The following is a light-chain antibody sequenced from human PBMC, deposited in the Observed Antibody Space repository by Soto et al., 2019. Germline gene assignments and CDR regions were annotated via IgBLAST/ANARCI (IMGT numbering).Light chain of an antibody. J-gene: IGKJ4*01. Sequence: DIQMTQSPSTLSASVGDRVTITCRASQSISSWLAWYQQKPGKAPNLLIYKASSLESGVPSRFSGSGSGTEFTLTVSSLQPDDFATYYCQQYDSYPLTFGAGTNVDIK. CDR3: QQYDSYPLT. CDR2: KAS. CDR1: QSISSW. V-gene: IGKV1-5*03.